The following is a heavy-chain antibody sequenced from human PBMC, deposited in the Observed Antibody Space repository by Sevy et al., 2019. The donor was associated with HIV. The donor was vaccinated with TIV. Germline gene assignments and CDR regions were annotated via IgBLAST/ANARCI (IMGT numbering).Heavy chain of an antibody. V-gene: IGHV3-30*04. D-gene: IGHD3-16*01. J-gene: IGHJ4*02. CDR2: LSYDGDTK. CDR1: GFTFSTYA. Sequence: GGSLRLSCAASGFTFSTYAMHWVRQAPGKGLEWVAVLSYDGDTKYYADSVKGRFTISRDNPKNTLYVQMNSLRPEDTAVYYCARDDGYTVNWYPGYWGQGTLVTVSS. CDR3: ARDDGYTVNWYPGY.